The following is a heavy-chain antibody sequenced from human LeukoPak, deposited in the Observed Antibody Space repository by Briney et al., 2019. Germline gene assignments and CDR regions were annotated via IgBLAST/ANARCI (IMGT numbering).Heavy chain of an antibody. V-gene: IGHV3-21*01. CDR3: AREYTYGHPGFDY. D-gene: IGHD1-1*01. J-gene: IGHJ4*02. Sequence: PGGSLRLSCAASGFTFSSYSMNWVRQASGKGLEWVSSISSSSSYIYYADSVKGRFTISRDNAKNSLYLQMNSLRAGDTAVYYCAREYTYGHPGFDYWGQGTLVTVSS. CDR2: ISSSSSYI. CDR1: GFTFSSYS.